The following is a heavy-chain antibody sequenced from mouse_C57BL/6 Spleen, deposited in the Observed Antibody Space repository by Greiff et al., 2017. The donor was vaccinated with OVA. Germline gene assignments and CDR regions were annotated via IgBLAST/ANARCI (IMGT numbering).Heavy chain of an antibody. CDR1: GYTFTSYW. J-gene: IGHJ1*03. Sequence: QVQLQQPGAELVKPGASVKLSCKASGYTFTSYWMQWVKQRPGQGLEWIGEIDPSDSYTNYNQKFKGKATLTVDTSSSTDYLHLSSLTSEASAVYYCASRGRGFAVWGTGTTVTVS. V-gene: IGHV1-50*01. CDR2: IDPSDSYT. CDR3: ASRGRGFAV. D-gene: IGHD1-1*01.